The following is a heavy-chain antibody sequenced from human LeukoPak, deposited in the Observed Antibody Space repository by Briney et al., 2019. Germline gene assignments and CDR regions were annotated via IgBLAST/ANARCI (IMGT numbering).Heavy chain of an antibody. CDR1: GGSISNYY. D-gene: IGHD3-22*01. J-gene: IGHJ5*02. CDR3: ARDHPPDYYDSSGLKT. V-gene: IGHV4-4*07. Sequence: PSETLSLTCTVSGGSISNYYWSWIRQPAGKGLEWIGRIYTRGSTNYNPSLKSRVTIPVDKSKNQFSLKLTSVTAADTAVYYCARDHPPDYYDSSGLKTWGQGTLVTVSS. CDR2: IYTRGST.